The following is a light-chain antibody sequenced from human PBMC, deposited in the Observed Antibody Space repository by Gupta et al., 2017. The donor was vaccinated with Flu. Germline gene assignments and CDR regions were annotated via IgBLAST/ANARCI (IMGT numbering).Light chain of an antibody. CDR2: DNN. CDR3: GTWDSSLSADV. V-gene: IGLV1-51*01. J-gene: IGLJ3*02. Sequence: QSVLTQPPSVSAAPGQKVTISCSGSSSNIGNNYVSWYQQLPGTAPKLLIYDNNKRPSGIPDRFSGPKSGTSATLGITGLQTGDEADYYCGTWDSSLSADVFGGGTKLTVL. CDR1: SSNIGNNY.